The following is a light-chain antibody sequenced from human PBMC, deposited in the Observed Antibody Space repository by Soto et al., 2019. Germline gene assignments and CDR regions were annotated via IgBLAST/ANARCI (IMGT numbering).Light chain of an antibody. Sequence: QAVVTQPPSASGTPGQTVTISCSGSSSNIGSNSVNWYQQLPGAAPSLLIYSDDQRPSGVPDRFSGSKSGTSASLAISGLQSEDEADYFCAVWDETLIEVFGTGTQVTVL. CDR2: SDD. CDR1: SSNIGSNS. V-gene: IGLV1-44*01. CDR3: AVWDETLIEV. J-gene: IGLJ1*01.